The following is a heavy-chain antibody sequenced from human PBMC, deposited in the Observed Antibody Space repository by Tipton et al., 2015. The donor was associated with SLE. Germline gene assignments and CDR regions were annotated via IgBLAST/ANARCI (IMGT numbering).Heavy chain of an antibody. Sequence: GSLRLSCAASGFTFSSYSMNWVRQAPGKGLEWVSSISSSSSYIYYADSVKGRFTISRDNAKNSLYLQMNSLRAEDTAVYYCARDDFWSGYYMNYYYYMDVWGKGTTVTVSS. J-gene: IGHJ6*03. CDR2: ISSSSSYI. V-gene: IGHV3-21*01. CDR1: GFTFSSYS. D-gene: IGHD3-3*01. CDR3: ARDDFWSGYYMNYYYYMDV.